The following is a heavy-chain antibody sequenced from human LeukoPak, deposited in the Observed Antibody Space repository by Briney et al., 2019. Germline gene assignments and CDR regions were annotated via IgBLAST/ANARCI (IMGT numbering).Heavy chain of an antibody. J-gene: IGHJ4*02. CDR1: GYTFTSYD. D-gene: IGHD5-18*01. CDR2: INPNSGGT. V-gene: IGHV1-2*02. CDR3: ARFMRIQLGLGY. Sequence: ASVKVSCKASGYTFTSYDINWVRQATGQGLEWMGWINPNSGGTNYAQKFQGRVTMTRDTSISTAYMELSRLRSDDTAVYYCARFMRIQLGLGYWGQGTLVTVSS.